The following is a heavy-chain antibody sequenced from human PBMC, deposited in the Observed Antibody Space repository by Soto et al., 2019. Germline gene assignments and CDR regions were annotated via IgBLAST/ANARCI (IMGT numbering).Heavy chain of an antibody. CDR2: ISYDGSNK. V-gene: IGHV3-30*18. CDR1: GFTFSTYG. D-gene: IGHD6-6*01. J-gene: IGHJ6*02. CDR3: AKDSSSSSPLYYYYYYGMDV. Sequence: VQLLESGGGLVQPGGSLRLSCAASGFTFSTYGMSWVRQAPGKGLEWVAVISYDGSNKYYADSVKGRFTISRDNSKNTLYLQMNSLRAEDTAVYYCAKDSSSSSPLYYYYYYGMDVWGQGTTVTVSS.